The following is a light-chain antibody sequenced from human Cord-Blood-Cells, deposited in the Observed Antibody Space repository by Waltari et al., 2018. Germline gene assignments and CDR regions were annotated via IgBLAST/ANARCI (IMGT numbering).Light chain of an antibody. CDR3: QQSYSTLVT. Sequence: DIQMTQSPSSLSASVGDRVTITCRASQSISSYLNWYQQKPGKAPKLLIYAASSLQSGAPSRFSGRGAGTDFTLTISRLQPEDVATYYCQQSYSTLVTFGPGTKVDIK. CDR2: AAS. V-gene: IGKV1-39*01. CDR1: QSISSY. J-gene: IGKJ3*01.